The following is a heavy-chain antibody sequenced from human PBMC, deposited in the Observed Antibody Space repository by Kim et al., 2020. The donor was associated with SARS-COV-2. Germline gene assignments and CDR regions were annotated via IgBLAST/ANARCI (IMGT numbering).Heavy chain of an antibody. D-gene: IGHD1-7*01. J-gene: IGHJ5*02. Sequence: DYAFSVKSRITINPDTSKNQISLQLSSVSPEDTAVYYCVRYDRNSGWFDPWGQGTLVTVSS. V-gene: IGHV6-1*01. CDR3: VRYDRNSGWFDP.